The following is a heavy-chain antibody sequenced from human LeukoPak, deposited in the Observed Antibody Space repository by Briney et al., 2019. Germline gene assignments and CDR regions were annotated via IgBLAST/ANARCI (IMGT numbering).Heavy chain of an antibody. CDR1: GFTFSSNW. Sequence: GGSLRLSCAASGFTFSSNWMHWVRQAPGKGLVWVAEINPDGNRSDYVDSVKGRFTISRDNAKNTLYLQMDSLKAEDTAVYYCTRGPADWGQGTLVIVSS. CDR2: INPDGNRS. J-gene: IGHJ1*01. CDR3: TRGPAD. V-gene: IGHV3-74*01.